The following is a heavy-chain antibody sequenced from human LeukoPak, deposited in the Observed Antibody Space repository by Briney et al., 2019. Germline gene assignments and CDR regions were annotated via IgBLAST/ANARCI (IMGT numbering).Heavy chain of an antibody. V-gene: IGHV1-8*01. D-gene: IGHD6-13*01. CDR1: GYTFTSYD. Sequence: RASVKVSCKASGYTFTSYDINWVRQATGQGLEWMGWMNPNSGNTDYAQKFQGRVTMTRNTSISTAYMELSSLRSEETAVYYCARAPIAAAAPYFDYWGQGTLVTVSS. J-gene: IGHJ4*02. CDR3: ARAPIAAAAPYFDY. CDR2: MNPNSGNT.